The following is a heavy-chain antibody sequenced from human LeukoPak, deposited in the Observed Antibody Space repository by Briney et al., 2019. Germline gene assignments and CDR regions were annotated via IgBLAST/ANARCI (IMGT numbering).Heavy chain of an antibody. CDR2: IYHSGST. V-gene: IGHV4-30-2*01. J-gene: IGHJ4*02. CDR3: ASYSTSETRSFFDY. CDR1: GGSISSGGYS. D-gene: IGHD6-6*01. Sequence: SETLSLTCAVSGGSISSGGYSWSWIRQPPGKGLEWIGYIYHSGSTNYNPSLKSRVTISVDTSKNQFSLKLSSVTAADTAVYYCASYSTSETRSFFDYWGQGTLVTVSS.